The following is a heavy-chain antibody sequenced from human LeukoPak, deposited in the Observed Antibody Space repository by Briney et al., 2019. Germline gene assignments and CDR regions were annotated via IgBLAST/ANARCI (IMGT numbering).Heavy chain of an antibody. V-gene: IGHV4-4*07. CDR1: GGSISSYY. CDR3: ARDGAYDFWSGYNYYYGMDV. CDR2: IYTSGST. D-gene: IGHD3-3*01. Sequence: SETLSLTCTVSGGSISSYYWSWIRQPAGKGLEWIGRIYTSGSTNYNPSLKSRVTMSVDTSKNQFSLKLSSVTAADTAVYYCARDGAYDFWSGYNYYYGMDVWGQGITVTVSS. J-gene: IGHJ6*02.